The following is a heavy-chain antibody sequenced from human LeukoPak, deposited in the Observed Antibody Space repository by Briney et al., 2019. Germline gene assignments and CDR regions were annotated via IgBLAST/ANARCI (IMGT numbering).Heavy chain of an antibody. J-gene: IGHJ2*01. CDR2: LYYSGTT. V-gene: IGHV4-39*01. CDR3: ARVEDMGDYRYWYFEV. CDR1: GGSINY. D-gene: IGHD1-26*01. Sequence: SDSLSLTCTVSGGSINYGGWIRQHPGRGLEWIGSLYYSGTTHYNPSLKSRVTISVDTSKNQFSLKLSSVTAADTAVYYCARVEDMGDYRYWYFEVWGRGTLVTVSS.